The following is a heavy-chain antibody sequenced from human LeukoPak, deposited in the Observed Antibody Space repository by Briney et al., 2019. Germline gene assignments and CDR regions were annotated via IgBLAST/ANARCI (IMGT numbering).Heavy chain of an antibody. V-gene: IGHV3-7*01. CDR3: ARDTITMIGYYYGMDV. CDR2: IKQDGSEK. CDR1: GFTFGYYA. J-gene: IGHJ6*02. Sequence: GGSLRLSCTASGFTFGYYAMSWVRQAPGKGLEWVANIKQDGSEKYYVDSVKGRFTISGDNAKNSLYLQMNSLRAEDTAVYYCARDTITMIGYYYGMDVWGQGTTVTVSS. D-gene: IGHD3-22*01.